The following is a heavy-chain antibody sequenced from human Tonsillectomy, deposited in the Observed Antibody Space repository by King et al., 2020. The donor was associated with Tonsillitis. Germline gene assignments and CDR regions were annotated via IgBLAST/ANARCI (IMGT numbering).Heavy chain of an antibody. CDR2: IRSKANSYAT. V-gene: IGHV3-73*01. J-gene: IGHJ4*02. CDR1: GFTFSGSA. CDR3: TSHRGYSYGSFDY. Sequence: VQLVESGGGLVQPGGSLKLSCAASGFTFSGSAMHWVRQASGKGLEWVGRIRSKANSYATAYAASVKGRFTISRDESKNTAYLQMNSLKTEDTAVYYCTSHRGYSYGSFDYWGQGTLVTVSS. D-gene: IGHD5-18*01.